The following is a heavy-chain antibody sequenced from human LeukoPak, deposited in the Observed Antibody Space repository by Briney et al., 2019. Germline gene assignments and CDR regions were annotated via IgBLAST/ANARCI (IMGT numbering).Heavy chain of an antibody. CDR2: ISDSGAST. CDR1: GFTFSTYA. CDR3: AKLLYYYDSRQPY. V-gene: IGHV3-23*01. J-gene: IGHJ4*02. Sequence: PGGSLRLSCAASGFTFSTYAMSWVRPAPGKGLEWVSAISDSGASTYYADSVKGRFTVSRDNSKNTVSLQMNSLRAEDTAVYYCAKLLYYYDSRQPYWGQGTLVTVSS. D-gene: IGHD3-22*01.